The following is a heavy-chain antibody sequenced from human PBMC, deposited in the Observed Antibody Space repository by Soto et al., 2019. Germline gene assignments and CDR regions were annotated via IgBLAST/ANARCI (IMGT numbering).Heavy chain of an antibody. CDR1: GFTFSSNG. J-gene: IGHJ5*02. CDR2: ISGSGSST. D-gene: IGHD3-3*01. V-gene: IGHV3-23*01. Sequence: GGSLRLSCAASGFTFSSNGMSWVRQAPGKGLEWVSAISGSGSSTFVADSVKGRFTISRDNSNNTLYLQMNGLRAEDTAIYYCAKNLMAGAPRGLFGAWAQGTLVTASS. CDR3: AKNLMAGAPRGLFGA.